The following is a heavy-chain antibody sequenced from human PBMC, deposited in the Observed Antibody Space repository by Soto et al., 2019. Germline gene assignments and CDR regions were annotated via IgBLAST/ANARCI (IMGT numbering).Heavy chain of an antibody. D-gene: IGHD2-2*01. V-gene: IGHV1-24*01. Sequence: SVKVSCKISGYTLSELSMHWVRMAPRKGLEWMGGFDLEDGETIYAQKFQGRVTMTEDTSTDTAYMELSSLRSEDTAVYYCATSPAFIVVVPAASFDYWGQGTLVTVSS. CDR2: FDLEDGET. J-gene: IGHJ4*02. CDR1: GYTLSELS. CDR3: ATSPAFIVVVPAASFDY.